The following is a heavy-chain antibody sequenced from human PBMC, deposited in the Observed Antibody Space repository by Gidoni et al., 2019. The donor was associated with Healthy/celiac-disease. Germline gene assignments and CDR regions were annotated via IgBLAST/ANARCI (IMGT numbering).Heavy chain of an antibody. Sequence: QVQLVECGGCSVKPGGSLRLSCAASGFTFCYYYLSWMGQAPGKGLEWVSYISRSGITIYNASAVKGRFTISRDKAKISMYLQMNSLKAEDTAVYYCARVAYSSGWYNYYYYYGMDVWGQGTTVTVSS. CDR1: GFTFCYYY. J-gene: IGHJ6*02. V-gene: IGHV3-11*01. CDR3: ARVAYSSGWYNYYYYYGMDV. D-gene: IGHD6-19*01. CDR2: ISRSGITI.